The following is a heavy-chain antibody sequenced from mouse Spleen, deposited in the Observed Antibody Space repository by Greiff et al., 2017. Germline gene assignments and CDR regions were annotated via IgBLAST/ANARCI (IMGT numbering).Heavy chain of an antibody. D-gene: IGHD1-1*01. CDR3: TRYYYDGPGENWFAY. J-gene: IGHJ3*01. CDR2: IRLKSDNYAT. Sequence: EVKLQESGGGLVQPGGSMKLSCVASGFTFSNYWMNWVRQSPEKGLEWVAQIRLKSDNYATHYAESVKGRFTISRDDSKSSVYLQMNNLRAEDTGIYYCTRYYYDGPGENWFAYWGQGTLVTVSA. CDR1: GFTFSNYW. V-gene: IGHV6-3*01.